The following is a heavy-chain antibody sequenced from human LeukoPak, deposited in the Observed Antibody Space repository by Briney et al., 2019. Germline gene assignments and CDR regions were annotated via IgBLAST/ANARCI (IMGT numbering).Heavy chain of an antibody. CDR2: IYDSESSSGST. CDR3: ARDYGIAARWFDP. V-gene: IGHV4-59*02. D-gene: IGHD6-6*01. Sequence: SETLSLTCSVSGGSVSSYYWTWIRQPPGKGLEWIGYIYDSESSSGSTNYNPSLKSRVTISVDTSKNQLSLRLNSVTAADTAIYYCARDYGIAARWFDPWGQGTLVTVSS. J-gene: IGHJ5*02. CDR1: GGSVSSYY.